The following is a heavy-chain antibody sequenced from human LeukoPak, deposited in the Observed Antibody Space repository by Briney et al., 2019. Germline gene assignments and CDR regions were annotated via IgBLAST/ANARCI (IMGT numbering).Heavy chain of an antibody. J-gene: IGHJ6*02. CDR1: GYTFTGYY. D-gene: IGHD2-15*01. CDR2: ISAYNGNT. Sequence: ASVKVSCKASGYTFTGYYMHWVRQAPGQGLEWMGWISAYNGNTNYAQKLQGRVTMTRDTSISTAYMELSRLRSDDTAVYYCARDRAMGGYYYYGMDVWGQGTTVTVSS. CDR3: ARDRAMGGYYYYGMDV. V-gene: IGHV1-2*02.